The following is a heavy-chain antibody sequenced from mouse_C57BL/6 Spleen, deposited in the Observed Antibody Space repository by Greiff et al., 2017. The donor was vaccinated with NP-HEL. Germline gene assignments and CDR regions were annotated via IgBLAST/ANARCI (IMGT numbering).Heavy chain of an antibody. J-gene: IGHJ2*01. CDR3: ARRAWTVVAPFDY. Sequence: EVKLVESGGGLVKPGGSLKLSCAASGFTFSSYAMSWVRQTPEKRLEWVATISDGGSYTYYPDNVKGRFTISRDNAKNNLYLQMSHLKSEDTAMYYCARRAWTVVAPFDYWGQGTTLTVSS. D-gene: IGHD1-1*01. CDR2: ISDGGSYT. V-gene: IGHV5-4*03. CDR1: GFTFSSYA.